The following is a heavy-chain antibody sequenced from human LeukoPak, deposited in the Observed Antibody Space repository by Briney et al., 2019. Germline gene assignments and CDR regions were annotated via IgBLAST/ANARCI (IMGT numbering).Heavy chain of an antibody. J-gene: IGHJ4*02. V-gene: IGHV4-39*01. CDR2: IYYSGST. CDR3: ARLSYSNYNLIEY. Sequence: SETLSLTCTLSSGSIRSSSYYWGWIRQPPGKGLEWIGSIYYSGSTYYNPSLKSRVTISVDTSKNQFSLKLSSVTAADTAVYYCARLSYSNYNLIEYWGQGTLVTVSS. D-gene: IGHD4-11*01. CDR1: SGSIRSSSYY.